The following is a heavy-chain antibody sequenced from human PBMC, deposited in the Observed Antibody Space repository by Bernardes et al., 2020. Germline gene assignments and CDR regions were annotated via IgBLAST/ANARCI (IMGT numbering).Heavy chain of an antibody. J-gene: IGHJ4*02. CDR1: GYTFTSYG. CDR2: ISAYNGNT. V-gene: IGHV1-18*01. Sequence: ASVKVSCKASGYTFTSYGISWVRQAPGQGLEWMGWISAYNGNTNYAQKLQGRVTMTTDTSTSTAYMELRSLRSDDTAVYYCARDDLDIVVVRAREGIDYWGQGTLVTVSS. D-gene: IGHD2-2*03. CDR3: ARDDLDIVVVRAREGIDY.